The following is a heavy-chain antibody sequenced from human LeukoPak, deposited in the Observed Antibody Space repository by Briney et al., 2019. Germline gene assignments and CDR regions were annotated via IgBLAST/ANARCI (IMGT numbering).Heavy chain of an antibody. Sequence: PSETLSLTCAVSADSFSSHYWTWVRQPPGEGLEWIGDISYIGSTNYNPSLKSRVTISIDTSKNQFSLKLSSVTAADTAVYYCARDLVTVTKGFDIWGQGTLVSVSS. V-gene: IGHV4-59*11. CDR3: ARDLVTVTKGFDI. CDR1: ADSFSSHY. J-gene: IGHJ3*02. D-gene: IGHD4-17*01. CDR2: ISYIGST.